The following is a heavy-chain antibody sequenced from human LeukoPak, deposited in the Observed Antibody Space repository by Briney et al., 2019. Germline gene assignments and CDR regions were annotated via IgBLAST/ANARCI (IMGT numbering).Heavy chain of an antibody. V-gene: IGHV4-59*01. CDR2: IYYSGST. Sequence: SETLSLTCAVYGGSLSGYYWNWIRQPPGKGLEWIGYIYYSGSTNYNPSLKSRVTISVDTSKNQFSLKLSSVTAADTAVYCCARTDPRDYYYYYMDVWGKGTTVTVSS. J-gene: IGHJ6*03. CDR3: ARTDPRDYYYYYMDV. CDR1: GGSLSGYY.